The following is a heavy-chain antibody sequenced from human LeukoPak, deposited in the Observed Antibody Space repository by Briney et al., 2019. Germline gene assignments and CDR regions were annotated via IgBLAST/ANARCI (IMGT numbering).Heavy chain of an antibody. CDR1: GFTFSSYA. CDR3: ANAPLIPSYYYYGKDV. D-gene: IGHD3-16*01. V-gene: IGHV3-23*01. Sequence: PGGSLRLSCAASGFTFSSYAMSWVRQAPGKGLEWVSAISGSGGSTYYADSVKGRFTISRDNSKNTLYLQMNSLRAEDTAVYYCANAPLIPSYYYYGKDVWAQGTTVTVAS. J-gene: IGHJ6*02. CDR2: ISGSGGST.